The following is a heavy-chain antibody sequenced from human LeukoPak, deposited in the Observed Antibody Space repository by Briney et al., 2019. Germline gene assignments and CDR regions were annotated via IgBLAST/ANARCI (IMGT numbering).Heavy chain of an antibody. Sequence: PGGSLRLSCTASGFTFSSYEMNWVRQAPGKGLEWVSYISSSGSTIYYVDSVKGRFTISRDNAKNSLYLQMNSLRVEDTAVYYCARVPAYSAGPGWIDPWGQGTLVTVSS. CDR3: ARVPAYSAGPGWIDP. CDR2: ISSSGSTI. D-gene: IGHD6-13*01. J-gene: IGHJ5*02. CDR1: GFTFSSYE. V-gene: IGHV3-48*03.